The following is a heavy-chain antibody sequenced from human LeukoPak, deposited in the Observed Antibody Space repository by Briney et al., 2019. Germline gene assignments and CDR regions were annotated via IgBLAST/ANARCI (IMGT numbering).Heavy chain of an antibody. Sequence: SETLSLTCTVSGGSISSGGYYWSWIRQPPGKGLEWIGYIYYSGNTNYNPSLKSRVTISVDTSKSQFSLKLSSVTAADTAVYYCARAGSSAYVLDYWGQGTLVTVSS. CDR3: ARAGSSAYVLDY. J-gene: IGHJ4*02. CDR2: IYYSGNT. D-gene: IGHD3-22*01. CDR1: GGSISSGGYY. V-gene: IGHV4-61*08.